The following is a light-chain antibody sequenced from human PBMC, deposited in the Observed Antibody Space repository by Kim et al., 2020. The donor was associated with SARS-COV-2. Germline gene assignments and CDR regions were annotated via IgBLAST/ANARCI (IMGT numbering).Light chain of an antibody. CDR2: DVS. CDR1: RTDVVGHNY. Sequence: SVTISFTGTRTDVVGHNYVSCYQQHPRKAPKLMLYDVSKRPSGVPDRFPGSKSGKTASLTISGLQAEDEADYYCCSYACSYTFNVVFGGGTQLTVL. J-gene: IGLJ2*01. CDR3: CSYACSYTFNVV. V-gene: IGLV2-11*01.